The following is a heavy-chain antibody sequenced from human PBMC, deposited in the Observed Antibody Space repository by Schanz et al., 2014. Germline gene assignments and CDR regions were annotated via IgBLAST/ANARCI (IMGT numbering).Heavy chain of an antibody. D-gene: IGHD5-18*01. V-gene: IGHV3-15*01. Sequence: EVQLLESGGGLVQPGGSLRLSCAASGFTFSDYAMSWVRQAPGKGLEWVGRIKTKTDGGTTDYAAPVKGRFTISRDDSTNTLYLQMNSLKTEDTAVYYCTTGGRRGYSHYFYGMDVWGQGTTVTVSS. CDR2: IKTKTDGGTT. J-gene: IGHJ6*02. CDR1: GFTFSDYA. CDR3: TTGGRRGYSHYFYGMDV.